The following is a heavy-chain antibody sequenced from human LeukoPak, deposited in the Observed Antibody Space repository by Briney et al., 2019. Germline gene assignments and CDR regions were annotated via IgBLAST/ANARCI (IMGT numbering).Heavy chain of an antibody. J-gene: IGHJ5*02. Sequence: ASVKVSCKASGYIFTSYGITWVRQAPGQGLEWMGWISAYKANTNYAQNLQGRVTMTTDASTGTAYMELRSLRSDDTAVYYCARYCSGTKCPRGWFDPWGQGTLVTVSP. V-gene: IGHV1-18*01. CDR2: ISAYKANT. CDR3: ARYCSGTKCPRGWFDP. D-gene: IGHD2-15*01. CDR1: GYIFTSYG.